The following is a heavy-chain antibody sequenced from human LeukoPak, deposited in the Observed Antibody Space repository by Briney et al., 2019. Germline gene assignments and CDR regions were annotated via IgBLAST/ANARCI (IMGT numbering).Heavy chain of an antibody. D-gene: IGHD3-22*01. V-gene: IGHV5-51*01. CDR1: GYSFTSYW. CDR3: ARHPTHYYDSSDYPSGWFDP. Sequence: GESLKISCKGSGYSFTSYWIGWVRQMPGKGLEWMGIIYPGDSDTRYSPSFQGQVTISADKSISTAYLQWSSLKASDTAMYYCARHPTHYYDSSDYPSGWFDPWGQGTPVTVSS. J-gene: IGHJ5*02. CDR2: IYPGDSDT.